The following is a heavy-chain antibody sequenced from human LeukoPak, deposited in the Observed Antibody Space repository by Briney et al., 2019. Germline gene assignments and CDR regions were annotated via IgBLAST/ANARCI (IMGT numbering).Heavy chain of an antibody. D-gene: IGHD2-2*01. V-gene: IGHV1-2*02. Sequence: GASVKVSCKASGYTFTDYYIHWVRQAPGQGLEWMGWINPNSGGTNYAQKFQGRVTMTRDTSVSTAYMELSRLRSDDTAVYYCAGDVPLRSTAANPYYYYGMDVWGQGTPVTVSS. CDR1: GYTFTDYY. CDR3: AGDVPLRSTAANPYYYYGMDV. CDR2: INPNSGGT. J-gene: IGHJ6*02.